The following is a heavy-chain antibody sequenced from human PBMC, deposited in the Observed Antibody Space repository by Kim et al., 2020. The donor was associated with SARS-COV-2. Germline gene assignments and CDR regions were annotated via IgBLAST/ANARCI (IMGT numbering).Heavy chain of an antibody. CDR2: IIPIFGTA. CDR1: GGTFSSYA. Sequence: SVKVSCKASGGTFSSYAISWVRQAPGQGLEWMGGIIPIFGTANYAQKFQGRVTITADESTSTAYMELSSLRSEDTAVYYCARESGGEGWLVWGRKPGRRGDAFDIWGQGTMVTVSS. CDR3: ARESGGEGWLVWGRKPGRRGDAFDI. V-gene: IGHV1-69*13. D-gene: IGHD6-19*01. J-gene: IGHJ3*02.